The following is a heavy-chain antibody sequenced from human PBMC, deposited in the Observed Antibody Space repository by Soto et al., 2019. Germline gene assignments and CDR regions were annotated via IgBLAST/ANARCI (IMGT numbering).Heavy chain of an antibody. D-gene: IGHD5-18*01. V-gene: IGHV4-39*01. CDR1: GGSISSSGYY. CDR2: IYYSGST. Sequence: QLQLQESGPGLEKPSETLSLTCTVSGGSISSSGYYWGWIRQPPGKGLEWIGSIYYSGSTNYNPSLKSRVTMSVDTSKNQFSLKLTSVTAADTAVYYCARPRLRGYSYGPFDYWGQGTLVTVSS. CDR3: ARPRLRGYSYGPFDY. J-gene: IGHJ4*02.